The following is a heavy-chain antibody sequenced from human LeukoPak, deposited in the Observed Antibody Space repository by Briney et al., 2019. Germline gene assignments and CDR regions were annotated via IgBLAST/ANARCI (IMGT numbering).Heavy chain of an antibody. J-gene: IGHJ2*01. CDR2: ISGSGANT. Sequence: PGGSLRLSCAASGFTFSNYAMNWVRQPPGKGLEWVSAISGSGANTYYADSVKGRFTISRDNSKNTLYLQMNILRAEDSAVFYCAKDRSSGYPEWYFGLWGRGTLVTVSS. D-gene: IGHD3-22*01. CDR3: AKDRSSGYPEWYFGL. V-gene: IGHV3-23*01. CDR1: GFTFSNYA.